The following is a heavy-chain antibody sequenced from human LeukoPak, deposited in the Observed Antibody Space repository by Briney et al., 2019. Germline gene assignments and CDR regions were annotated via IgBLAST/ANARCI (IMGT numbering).Heavy chain of an antibody. D-gene: IGHD6-13*01. J-gene: IGHJ3*02. V-gene: IGHV3-48*03. CDR2: ISDSGSTT. CDR3: ARIGYSNWGDALVI. CDR1: GFTLSSYE. Sequence: PGGSLRLSCAASGFTLSSYEMNWVRQAPGKGLEWISYISDSGSTTYYADSVKGRFSISRDNAKNSLYLQMNSLRAEDTAVYYCARIGYSNWGDALVIWGQGTMVIVSS.